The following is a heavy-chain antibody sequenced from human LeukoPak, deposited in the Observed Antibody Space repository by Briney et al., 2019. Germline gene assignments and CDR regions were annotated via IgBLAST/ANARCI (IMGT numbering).Heavy chain of an antibody. CDR1: GFTFSSYE. Sequence: GGSLRLSCAASGFTFSSYEMNWVRQAPGKGLEWVSYISSSGSTIYYADSVKGRFTISRDNAKNSLYLQMNSLRAEDTAVYYCARVPPLHYYYYMDVWGKGTTVTVSS. V-gene: IGHV3-48*03. D-gene: IGHD5/OR15-5a*01. CDR3: ARVPPLHYYYYMDV. J-gene: IGHJ6*03. CDR2: ISSSGSTI.